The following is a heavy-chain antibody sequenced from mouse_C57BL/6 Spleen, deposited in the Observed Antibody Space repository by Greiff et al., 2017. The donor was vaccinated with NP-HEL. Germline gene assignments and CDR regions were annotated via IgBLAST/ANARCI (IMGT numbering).Heavy chain of an antibody. CDR1: GYTFTSYW. Sequence: QVQLKQPGAELVMPGASVKLSCKASGYTFTSYWMHWVKQRPGQGLEWIGEIDPSDSYTNYNQKFKGKSTLTVDKSSSTAYMQLSSLTSEDSALYYCTRGGSTGDCDYWGQDTTLTVSS. D-gene: IGHD3-1*01. V-gene: IGHV1-69*01. CDR2: IDPSDSYT. J-gene: IGHJ2*01. CDR3: TRGGSTGDCDY.